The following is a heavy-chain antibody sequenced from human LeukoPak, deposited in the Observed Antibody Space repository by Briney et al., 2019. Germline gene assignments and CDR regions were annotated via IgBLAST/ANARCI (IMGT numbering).Heavy chain of an antibody. D-gene: IGHD3-3*01. J-gene: IGHJ6*03. CDR1: GYTFTSYG. V-gene: IGHV1-18*01. Sequence: ASVKVSCKASGYTFTSYGISWVRQAPGQGLEWMGWISAYNGNTNYAQKLQGRVTMATDTSTSTVYMELSRLRSDDTAVYYCARERTPIWSGYYPPPRYYYYYMDVWGKGTTVTVSS. CDR3: ARERTPIWSGYYPPPRYYYYYMDV. CDR2: ISAYNGNT.